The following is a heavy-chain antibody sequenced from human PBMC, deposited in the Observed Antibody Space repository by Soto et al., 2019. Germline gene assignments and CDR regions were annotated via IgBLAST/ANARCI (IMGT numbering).Heavy chain of an antibody. V-gene: IGHV3-33*01. J-gene: IGHJ6*02. CDR3: ARGGYYDFWSGSNYYYYGMDV. D-gene: IGHD3-3*01. CDR1: GFTFSSYG. Sequence: QVQLVESGGGVVQPGRSLRLSCAASGFTFSSYGMHWVRQAPGKGLEWVAVIWYDGSNKYYADSVKGRFTISRDNSKNALYLQMSSLRAEDTAVYYCARGGYYDFWSGSNYYYYGMDVWGQGTTVTVSS. CDR2: IWYDGSNK.